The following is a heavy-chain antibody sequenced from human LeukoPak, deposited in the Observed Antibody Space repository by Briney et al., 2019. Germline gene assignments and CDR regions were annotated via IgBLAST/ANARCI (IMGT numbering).Heavy chain of an antibody. CDR3: ARDAIAAAGTSWFDP. CDR2: ISAYNGNT. CDR1: GYTFTSYG. J-gene: IGHJ5*02. V-gene: IGHV1-18*01. Sequence: ASVKVCCKASGYTFTSYGISWVRQAPGQGLEWMGWISAYNGNTNYAQKLQGRVTMTTDTSTSTAYMELRSLRSDDTAVYYCARDAIAAAGTSWFDPWGQGTLVTVSS. D-gene: IGHD6-13*01.